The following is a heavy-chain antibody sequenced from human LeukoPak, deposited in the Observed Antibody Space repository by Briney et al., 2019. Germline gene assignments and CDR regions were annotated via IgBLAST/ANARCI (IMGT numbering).Heavy chain of an antibody. D-gene: IGHD5-18*01. CDR2: LSNTGNI. CDR1: AFTFTNYA. Sequence: GGSLRLSCAASAFTFTNYAMGWVRQAPGKGLEWLSYLSNTGNIHYAQSVKGRFTISRDNAKNSLYLQMDGLRAEDTAVYYCARRGDTPMIGDHWGQGILVTVAS. V-gene: IGHV3-69-1*02. CDR3: ARRGDTPMIGDH. J-gene: IGHJ4*02.